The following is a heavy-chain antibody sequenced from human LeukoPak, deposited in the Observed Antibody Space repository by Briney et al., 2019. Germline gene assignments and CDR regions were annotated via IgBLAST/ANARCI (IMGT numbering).Heavy chain of an antibody. V-gene: IGHV1-69*02. CDR2: IIPILGIA. CDR1: GGTFSSYT. CDR3: ASGGAVAGTPSLFDY. Sequence: GASVKVSCKASGGTFSSYTISWVRQAPGQGLEWMGRIIPILGIANYAQKFQGRVTITADKSTSTAYMELSSLRSEDTAVYYCASGGAVAGTPSLFDYWGQGTLVTVSS. J-gene: IGHJ4*02. D-gene: IGHD6-19*01.